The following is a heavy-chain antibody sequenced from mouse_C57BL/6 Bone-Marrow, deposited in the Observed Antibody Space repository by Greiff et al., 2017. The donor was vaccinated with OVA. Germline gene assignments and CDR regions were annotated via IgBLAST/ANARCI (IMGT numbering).Heavy chain of an antibody. Sequence: EVHLVESGGGLVKPGGSLKLSCAASGFTFSDYGMHWVRQAPEKGLEWVAYISSGSSTIYYADTVKGRFTLSRDNAKNTLFLQMTSLRSEDTAMYYCARGSNYVEAYWGQGTLVTVSA. CDR2: ISSGSSTI. J-gene: IGHJ3*01. CDR1: GFTFSDYG. CDR3: ARGSNYVEAY. D-gene: IGHD2-5*01. V-gene: IGHV5-17*01.